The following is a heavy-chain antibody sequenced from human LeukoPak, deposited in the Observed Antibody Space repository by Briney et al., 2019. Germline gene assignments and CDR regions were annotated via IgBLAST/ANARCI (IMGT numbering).Heavy chain of an antibody. V-gene: IGHV3-23*01. J-gene: IGHJ4*02. Sequence: GGSLRLSCAASGFTFSSYAMSWVRQAPGKGLEWVSAISGSGGSTYYADSVKGRFTISRDNSKNTLYLQMNSLRAEDTAVYYRASYSSGWYYFDYWGQGTLVTVSS. D-gene: IGHD6-19*01. CDR1: GFTFSSYA. CDR3: ASYSSGWYYFDY. CDR2: ISGSGGST.